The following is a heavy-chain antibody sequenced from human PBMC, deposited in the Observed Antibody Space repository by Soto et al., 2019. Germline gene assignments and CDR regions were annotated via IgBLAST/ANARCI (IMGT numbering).Heavy chain of an antibody. D-gene: IGHD6-6*01. CDR3: ARDRGGVAARLPVY. J-gene: IGHJ4*02. V-gene: IGHV3-21*02. CDR1: GFSFSSYS. Sequence: EVLLVESGGGLVRPGGSLRLSCAASGFSFSSYSMNWLRQTPGKGLEWVSSISTGSSYIYYADSVKGRFTISRDNAKNSLFLQMNSLKAEDTAVYYCARDRGGVAARLPVYRGQGTLVTVSS. CDR2: ISTGSSYI.